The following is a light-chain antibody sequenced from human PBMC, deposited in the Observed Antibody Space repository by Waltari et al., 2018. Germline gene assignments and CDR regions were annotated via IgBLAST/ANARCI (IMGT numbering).Light chain of an antibody. V-gene: IGKV3-11*01. J-gene: IGKJ5*01. CDR3: QQRSNFIT. CDR1: QSVSSY. Sequence: EIVLTQSPATLSLSPGERATLSCRASQSVSSYLAWYQQKPGQAPRLLIDDASNRATGIPARFSGSGSGTDFTLTISSLEPEDFAVYYCQQRSNFITFGQGTRLEIK. CDR2: DAS.